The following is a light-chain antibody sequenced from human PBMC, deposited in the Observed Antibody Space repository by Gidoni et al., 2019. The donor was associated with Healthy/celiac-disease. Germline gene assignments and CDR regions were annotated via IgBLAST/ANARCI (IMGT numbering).Light chain of an antibody. CDR1: QSVSSSY. J-gene: IGKJ2*01. CDR3: QQYGSSPYT. Sequence: EIVLTQSPGTLSLSPGERATLSCRASQSVSSSYLAWYQQKPGQAPRLLIYGASSRATGIPDRFSGSGSGTDFTLTISRLEPEDFAVYYCQQYGSSPYTFGHGPSWRSN. CDR2: GAS. V-gene: IGKV3-20*01.